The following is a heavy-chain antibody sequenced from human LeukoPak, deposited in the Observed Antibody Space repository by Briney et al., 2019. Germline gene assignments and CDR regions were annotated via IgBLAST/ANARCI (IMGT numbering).Heavy chain of an antibody. D-gene: IGHD6-19*01. V-gene: IGHV3-66*01. Sequence: GGSLRLSCAASGFTVSSKYMGWVRQAPGKGLEWVSVIHPGGTIYYSDSVKGTFTISRDNSKNTLYLEMNNLRVEDTAVYYCAMYSSAWYAVYWGQGTLVTVSS. CDR1: GFTVSSKY. CDR2: IHPGGTI. CDR3: AMYSSAWYAVY. J-gene: IGHJ4*02.